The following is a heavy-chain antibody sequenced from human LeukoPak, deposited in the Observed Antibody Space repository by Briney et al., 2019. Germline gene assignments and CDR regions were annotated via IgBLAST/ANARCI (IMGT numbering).Heavy chain of an antibody. Sequence: SETLSLTCAVYGGSFSGYYWSWIRQPPGKGLEWIGEINHSGSTNYNPSLKSRVTISVDTSKNQFSLKLSSVTAADTAVYHCARTRHHYDILTGYYPRGYYYYMDVWGKGTTVTVSS. CDR1: GGSFSGYY. CDR3: ARTRHHYDILTGYYPRGYYYYMDV. CDR2: INHSGST. J-gene: IGHJ6*03. V-gene: IGHV4-34*01. D-gene: IGHD3-9*01.